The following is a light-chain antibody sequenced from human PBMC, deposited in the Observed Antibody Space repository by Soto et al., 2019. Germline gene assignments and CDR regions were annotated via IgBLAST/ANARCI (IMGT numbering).Light chain of an antibody. CDR1: QSVSSRY. Sequence: EIELTQSPGTLSLSPGERATLSCRASQSVSSRYLAWYQQKPGQAPRLLIYGASNRATGIPDRFSGSGSGTDFILTISRLEPEDFAVYFCQHYNNWPPWTFGQGTKVDIK. J-gene: IGKJ1*01. CDR2: GAS. V-gene: IGKV3-20*01. CDR3: QHYNNWPPWT.